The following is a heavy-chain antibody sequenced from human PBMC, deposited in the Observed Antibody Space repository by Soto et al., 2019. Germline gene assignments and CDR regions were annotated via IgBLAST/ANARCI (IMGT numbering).Heavy chain of an antibody. CDR3: ARGPTVGERSSSWYDY. J-gene: IGHJ4*02. CDR1: GGSFSGYY. D-gene: IGHD6-13*01. V-gene: IGHV4-34*01. Sequence: SETLSLTCAVYGGSFSGYYWSWIRQPPGKGLEWIGEINHSGSTNYNPSLKSRVTISVDTSKNQFSLKLSSVTAADTAVYYCARGPTVGERSSSWYDYWGQGTLVTVSS. CDR2: INHSGST.